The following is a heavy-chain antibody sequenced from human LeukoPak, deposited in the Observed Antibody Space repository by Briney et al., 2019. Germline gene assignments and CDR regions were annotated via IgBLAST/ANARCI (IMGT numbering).Heavy chain of an antibody. D-gene: IGHD3-3*01. Sequence: ASVKVSCKVSGYTLTELSMHWVRQAPGKGLEWMGGFDPEDGETIYAQKFQGRVTMTEDTSTDTAHMELSSLRSEDTAVYYCATIFKAVYDFWSGYAPFDYWGQGTLVTVSS. CDR3: ATIFKAVYDFWSGYAPFDY. J-gene: IGHJ4*02. CDR2: FDPEDGET. V-gene: IGHV1-24*01. CDR1: GYTLTELS.